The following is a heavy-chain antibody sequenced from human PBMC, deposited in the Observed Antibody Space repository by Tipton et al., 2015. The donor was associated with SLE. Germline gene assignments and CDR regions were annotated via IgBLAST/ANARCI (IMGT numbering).Heavy chain of an antibody. CDR1: GGSISSGSYY. Sequence: TLSLTCTVSGGSISSGSYYWSWIRQPAGKGLEWIGRIYTSGSTNYNPSLKSRVTISVDTSKNQFSLKLSSVTAADTAVYYCARDHGIAVAGDAFDIWGQGTMVTVSS. V-gene: IGHV4-61*02. D-gene: IGHD6-19*01. CDR3: ARDHGIAVAGDAFDI. J-gene: IGHJ3*02. CDR2: IYTSGST.